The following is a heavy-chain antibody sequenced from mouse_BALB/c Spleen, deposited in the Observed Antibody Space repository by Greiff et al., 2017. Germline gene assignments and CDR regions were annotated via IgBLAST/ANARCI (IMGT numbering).Heavy chain of an antibody. CDR3: AYGNYEAMDY. J-gene: IGHJ4*01. V-gene: IGHV14-3*02. CDR2: IDPANGNT. Sequence: EVQLQQSGAELVKPGASVKLSCTASGFNIKDTYMHWVKQRPEQGLEWIGRIDPANGNTKYDPKFQGKATITADTSSNTAYLQLSSLTSEDTAVYYCAYGNYEAMDYWGQGTSVTVSS. CDR1: GFNIKDTY. D-gene: IGHD2-1*01.